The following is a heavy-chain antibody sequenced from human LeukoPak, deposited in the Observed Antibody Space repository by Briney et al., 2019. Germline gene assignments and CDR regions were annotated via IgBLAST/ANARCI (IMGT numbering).Heavy chain of an antibody. J-gene: IGHJ3*01. CDR3: ARLPYDAFDV. CDR1: GDPISNYY. Sequence: SETLSLTCVVSGDPISNYYWSWIRQPPGKGLEWIGYIHYSGYTNFNPSLKSRVTVSVDTSKSQFSLRLSSVTTADTAVYYCARLPYDAFDVWGKGTMVTVSS. CDR2: IHYSGYT. V-gene: IGHV4-59*01.